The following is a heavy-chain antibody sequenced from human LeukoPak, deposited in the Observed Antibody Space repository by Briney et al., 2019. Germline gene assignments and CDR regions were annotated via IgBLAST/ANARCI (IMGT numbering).Heavy chain of an antibody. V-gene: IGHV3-11*04. CDR1: GFTFSDHY. Sequence: PGGSLSPSCVASGFTFSDHYMSWIRQAPGKGLEWIASISSGSTTHYADSVKGRFTVSRDNAKNSLFLQINSLTGEDTAVYYCARDREYFYASSGYPDYWGQGTLVTVSS. D-gene: IGHD3-22*01. CDR2: ISSGSTT. J-gene: IGHJ4*02. CDR3: ARDREYFYASSGYPDY.